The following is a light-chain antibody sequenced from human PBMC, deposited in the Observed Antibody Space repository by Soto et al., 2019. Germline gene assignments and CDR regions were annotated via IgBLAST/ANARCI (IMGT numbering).Light chain of an antibody. Sequence: QSALTQPASMSGSPGQSITISCTGTSSDVGGYNYVSWYQHHPGKAPKLMIYEVSNRPSGVSYRFSGSKSGNTASLTISGLQAEDEADYYCNSYTGSGIVFGTGTKVTVL. CDR3: NSYTGSGIV. V-gene: IGLV2-14*01. CDR2: EVS. J-gene: IGLJ1*01. CDR1: SSDVGGYNY.